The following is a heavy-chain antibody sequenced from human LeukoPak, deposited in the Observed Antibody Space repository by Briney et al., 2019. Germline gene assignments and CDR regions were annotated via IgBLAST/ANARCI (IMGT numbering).Heavy chain of an antibody. J-gene: IGHJ3*02. Sequence: GGSLRLSCAASGFTFSSYSIHWARQAPGKGLEGVAVISYEGCKKYYADSVKGRFTISRDNSKNTLYLQMNSLRAEDTAVYYCARDLKGAIGYYDSSGYYPSGTFDIWGQGTMVTVSS. CDR2: ISYEGCKK. CDR1: GFTFSSYS. CDR3: ARDLKGAIGYYDSSGYYPSGTFDI. V-gene: IGHV3-30*04. D-gene: IGHD3-22*01.